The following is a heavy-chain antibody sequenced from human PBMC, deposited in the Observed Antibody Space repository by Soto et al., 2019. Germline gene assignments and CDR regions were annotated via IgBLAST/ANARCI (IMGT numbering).Heavy chain of an antibody. Sequence: LSLTCTVSGGSGSSGNYYWSWVRQAPGKGLEWVAHISTSGATRYYADSVKGRFTISRDNAKTSLYLQMDSLRNEDTAVYYCARFLASGFDYWGQGTLVTLSS. V-gene: IGHV3-11*04. J-gene: IGHJ4*02. CDR2: ISTSGATR. CDR3: ARFLASGFDY. CDR1: GGSGSSGNYY. D-gene: IGHD2-15*01.